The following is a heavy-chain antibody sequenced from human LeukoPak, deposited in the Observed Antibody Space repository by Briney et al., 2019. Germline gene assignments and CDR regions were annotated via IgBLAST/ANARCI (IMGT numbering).Heavy chain of an antibody. J-gene: IGHJ3*01. V-gene: IGHV3-74*01. CDR1: GYSFGSHW. CDR3: ARDQCFSGYCHVFDS. Sequence: GGSLRLSCAASGYSFGSHWMHWVRQGPGKGLVWVSRINNEGSSTSYADSVKGRFTISRDNAKNTLYLQMNSLRAEDTAMYYCARDQCFSGYCHVFDSWGRGTMVTVSS. CDR2: INNEGSST. D-gene: IGHD3-22*01.